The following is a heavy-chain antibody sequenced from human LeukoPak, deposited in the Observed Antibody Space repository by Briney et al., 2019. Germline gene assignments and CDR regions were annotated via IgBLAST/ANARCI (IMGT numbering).Heavy chain of an antibody. CDR1: GFTFSSYG. J-gene: IGHJ6*02. CDR2: IWYDGSNK. CDR3: AKMDSSGGCYYYGMDV. V-gene: IGHV3-30*02. Sequence: GGSLRLSCAASGFTFSSYGMHWVRQAPGKGLEGVAVIWYDGSNKYYADSVKGRFTISRDNSKNTLYLQMNSLRAEDTAVYYCAKMDSSGGCYYYGMDVWGQGTTVTVSS. D-gene: IGHD3-22*01.